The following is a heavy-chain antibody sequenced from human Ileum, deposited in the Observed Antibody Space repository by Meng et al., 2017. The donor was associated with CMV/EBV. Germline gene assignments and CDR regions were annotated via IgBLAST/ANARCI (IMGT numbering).Heavy chain of an antibody. Sequence: ASVKVSCKASGYIFSDYGMSWVRQAPGLGLEWMGWINTATGYTKFAQKCQGRISMTADTSTTTAHMELRSLRSDDTAVYYCARVGPLGNYPSHAFDSWGQGTMVTVSS. CDR2: INTATGYT. J-gene: IGHJ3*02. CDR1: GYIFSDYG. V-gene: IGHV1-18*01. CDR3: ARVGPLGNYPSHAFDS. D-gene: IGHD4-11*01.